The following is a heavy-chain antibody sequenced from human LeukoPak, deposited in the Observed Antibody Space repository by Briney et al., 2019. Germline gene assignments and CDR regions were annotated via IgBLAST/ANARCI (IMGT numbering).Heavy chain of an antibody. CDR2: ISAGRAVT. Sequence: GGSLRLSCAASRFTFSNYAMSWVRQAPGKGLGWVSGISAGRAVTYYADSVKGRFTISRDNSKNALYLQMNSLRAEDTTVYYCAKGHSDYGTVFDLWGRGTLVTVSS. D-gene: IGHD4-17*01. V-gene: IGHV3-23*01. CDR1: RFTFSNYA. J-gene: IGHJ4*02. CDR3: AKGHSDYGTVFDL.